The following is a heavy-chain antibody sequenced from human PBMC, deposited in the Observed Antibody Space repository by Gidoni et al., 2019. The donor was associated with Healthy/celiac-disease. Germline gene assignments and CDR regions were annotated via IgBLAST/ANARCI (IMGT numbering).Heavy chain of an antibody. CDR1: GFTFSSYW. J-gene: IGHJ4*02. V-gene: IGHV3-7*01. Sequence: EVQLVESGGGLVQPGGSLRLSCAASGFTFSSYWMGWVRQAPGKGLEWVANIKQDGSEKYYVDSVKGRFTISRDNAKNSLYLQMNSLRAEDTAVYYCARDKETYYYTFDYWGQGTLVTVSS. D-gene: IGHD3-10*01. CDR2: IKQDGSEK. CDR3: ARDKETYYYTFDY.